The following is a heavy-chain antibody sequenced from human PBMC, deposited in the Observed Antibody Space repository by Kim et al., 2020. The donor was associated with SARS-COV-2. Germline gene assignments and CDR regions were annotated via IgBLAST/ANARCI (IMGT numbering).Heavy chain of an antibody. CDR2: IYYSGST. CDR3: AREECCTGPKRPNWFDP. Sequence: SETLSLTCTVSGGSISSGGYYWSWIRQHPGKGLEWIGYIYYSGSTYYNPSLKSRVTISVDPSKNQFSLKLSSVTAADTAVYYCAREECCTGPKRPNWFDPWGQGTLVTVSS. J-gene: IGHJ5*02. D-gene: IGHD2-8*02. CDR1: GGSISSGGYY. V-gene: IGHV4-31*03.